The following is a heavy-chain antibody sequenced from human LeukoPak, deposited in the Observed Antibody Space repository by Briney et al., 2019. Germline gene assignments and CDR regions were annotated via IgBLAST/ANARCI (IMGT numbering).Heavy chain of an antibody. CDR3: ARASMATINYYYFYMDA. V-gene: IGHV3-30*04. CDR2: ISFDGKKE. J-gene: IGHJ6*03. CDR1: GFRLIKYA. D-gene: IGHD5-24*01. Sequence: GGSLRLSCEASGFRLIKYAMHWVRQPPARGLEWVAVISFDGKKEFYADSVKGRFTISRDNSKNALFLQMNSLQTDDTAIYYCARASMATINYYYFYMDAWGKGTTVTVSS.